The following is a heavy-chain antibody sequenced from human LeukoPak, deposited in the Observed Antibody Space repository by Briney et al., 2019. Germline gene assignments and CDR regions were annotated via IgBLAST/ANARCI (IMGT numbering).Heavy chain of an antibody. Sequence: GGSLRLSCAASGFTFSDYYMSWIRQAPGKGLEWVSYISSSGSTIYYADSVKGRFTISRDTAKNSLYLQMNSLRAEDTAVYYCARGGAVIVVSRVGFDPWGQGTLVTVSS. CDR3: ARGGAVIVVSRVGFDP. CDR1: GFTFSDYY. D-gene: IGHD3-22*01. CDR2: ISSSGSTI. J-gene: IGHJ5*02. V-gene: IGHV3-11*04.